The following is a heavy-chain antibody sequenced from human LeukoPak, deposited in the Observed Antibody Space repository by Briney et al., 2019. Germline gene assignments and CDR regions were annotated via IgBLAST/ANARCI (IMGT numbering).Heavy chain of an antibody. Sequence: SETLSLTCAVYGGSFSGYYWSWIRQPPGKGLEWIGEINHSGSTNYNPSLKSRVTISVDTSKNQFSLKLSSVTAADTAVYYCASRSFGDYGLDHWGQGTLVTVSS. CDR1: GGSFSGYY. J-gene: IGHJ4*02. D-gene: IGHD4-17*01. CDR3: ASRSFGDYGLDH. V-gene: IGHV4-34*01. CDR2: INHSGST.